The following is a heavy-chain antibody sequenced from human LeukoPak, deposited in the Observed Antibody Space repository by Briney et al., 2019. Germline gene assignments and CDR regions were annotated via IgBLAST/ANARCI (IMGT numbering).Heavy chain of an antibody. J-gene: IGHJ4*02. D-gene: IGHD3-3*01. V-gene: IGHV1-69*13. CDR2: FIPIFGTA. CDR1: GGTFSSYA. Sequence: ASVKVSCKASGGTFSSYAISWVRQAPGQGLEWMGGFIPIFGTANYAQKFQGRVTITADESTSTAYMELSSLRSEDTAVYYCARSRVITIFGVVSDYWGQGTLVTVSS. CDR3: ARSRVITIFGVVSDY.